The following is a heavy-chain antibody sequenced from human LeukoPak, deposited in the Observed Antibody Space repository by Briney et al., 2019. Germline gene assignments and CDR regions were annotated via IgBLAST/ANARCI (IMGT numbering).Heavy chain of an antibody. D-gene: IGHD3/OR15-3a*01. V-gene: IGHV1-2*02. CDR3: ARVLSNVDPDWYFDL. Sequence: ASVKVSCKASGYTFTSYGISWVRQAPGEGLEWMGWINPNRGVADYSQKFQDRVTMTRDTSISTAYMELNRLRRDDTAFYYCARVLSNVDPDWYFDLWGRGTLVTVSS. J-gene: IGHJ2*01. CDR1: GYTFTSYG. CDR2: INPNRGVA.